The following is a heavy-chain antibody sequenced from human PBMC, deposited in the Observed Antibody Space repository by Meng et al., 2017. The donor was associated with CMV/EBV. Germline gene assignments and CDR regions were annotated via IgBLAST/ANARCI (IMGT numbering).Heavy chain of an antibody. V-gene: IGHV4-34*01. CDR1: GSFSGYY. CDR3: ARGRYCSSTSRPRGYFDL. Sequence: GSFSGYYWSWIRQPPGKGLEWIGEINHSGSTNYNPSLKSRVTISVDTSKNQFSLKLSSVTAADTAVYYCARGRYCSSTSRPRGYFDLWGRGTLVTVSS. D-gene: IGHD2-2*01. J-gene: IGHJ2*01. CDR2: INHSGST.